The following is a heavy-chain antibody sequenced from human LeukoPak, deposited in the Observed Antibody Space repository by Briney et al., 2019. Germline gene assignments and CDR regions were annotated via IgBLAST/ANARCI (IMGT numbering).Heavy chain of an antibody. V-gene: IGHV3-23*01. Sequence: GGSLRLSCAASGFTFSSSAMSWVRQAPGRGLEWVSTISGSGGATYYADSVKGRFTISSDNSKNTLYLQMNSLRAEDTAIYDCAKDRPIFKDWGQGTQVTVSS. J-gene: IGHJ4*02. CDR1: GFTFSSSA. CDR3: AKDRPIFKD. CDR2: ISGSGGAT.